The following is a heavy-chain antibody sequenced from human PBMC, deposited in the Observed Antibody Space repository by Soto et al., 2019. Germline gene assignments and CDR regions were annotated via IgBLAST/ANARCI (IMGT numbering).Heavy chain of an antibody. V-gene: IGHV3-49*04. CDR2: IRNPGYGGTT. Sequence: GGSLRLSCATSGFSFGDYAMTLVRQAPGKGLEWVGFIRNPGYGGTTEYATSVKGRFIISRDDSMSSAYLQLNSLKVDDSAVYYCVRGSFGYYGPWGQGTLVTVSS. D-gene: IGHD3-22*01. CDR3: VRGSFGYYGP. CDR1: GFSFGDYA. J-gene: IGHJ5*02.